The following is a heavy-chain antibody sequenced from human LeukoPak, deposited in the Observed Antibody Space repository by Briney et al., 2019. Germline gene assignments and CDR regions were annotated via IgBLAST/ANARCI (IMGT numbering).Heavy chain of an antibody. V-gene: IGHV4-30-2*01. CDR2: IYYSGGT. CDR3: ARVGYSYAFDY. J-gene: IGHJ4*01. D-gene: IGHD5-18*01. Sequence: PSQTLSLTCAVSGGSISSGGYSWGCIRQPPGKGLEWVGYIYYSGGTYYNPCLKSRVTISVDRSKNQCSLKLRSVTAADTAVYDWARVGYSYAFDYWGDGNPVTASS. CDR1: GGSISSGGYS.